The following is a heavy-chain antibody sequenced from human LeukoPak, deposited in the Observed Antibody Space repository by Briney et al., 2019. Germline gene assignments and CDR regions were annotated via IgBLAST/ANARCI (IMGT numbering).Heavy chain of an antibody. CDR2: IWYDGSNK. D-gene: IGHD5-12*01. CDR1: GFTFSSNG. V-gene: IGHV3-33*01. Sequence: PGGSLRLSCAASGFTFSSNGMHWVRQAPGKGLEWVAVIWYDGSNKYYADSVKGRFTISRDNSNNTLYLQMNILRAEDTAVYYCARDRDYDYLDYWGQGTLVTVSS. J-gene: IGHJ4*02. CDR3: ARDRDYDYLDY.